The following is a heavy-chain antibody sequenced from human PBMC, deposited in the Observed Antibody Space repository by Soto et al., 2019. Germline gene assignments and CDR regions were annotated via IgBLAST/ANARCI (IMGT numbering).Heavy chain of an antibody. Sequence: QVQLVESGGGVVQPGGSLRLSCAGSGFTFSTYGMHWVRQAPGRGLEWVAVISYDGSDKYYVDSVKGRFTISRDNSKKTLYLQMNSLRADDTAVYYCAKGHTGGIWGQGTVVTVSS. D-gene: IGHD1-26*01. CDR1: GFTFSTYG. CDR2: ISYDGSDK. V-gene: IGHV3-30*18. J-gene: IGHJ3*02. CDR3: AKGHTGGI.